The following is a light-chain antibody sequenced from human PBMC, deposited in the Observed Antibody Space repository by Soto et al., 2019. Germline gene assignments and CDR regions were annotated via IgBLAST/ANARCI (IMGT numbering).Light chain of an antibody. CDR3: QSYDSSNQGVV. Sequence: NFILTQPHSVSESPGKMVTISCTRSSGSIASNYVQWYQQRPGSAPTTVIYEDNQRPSGVPDRFSGSIDSSSNSASLTISGLKTEDEADYYCQSYDSSNQGVVFGGGTKLTVL. CDR2: EDN. CDR1: SGSIASNY. V-gene: IGLV6-57*04. J-gene: IGLJ2*01.